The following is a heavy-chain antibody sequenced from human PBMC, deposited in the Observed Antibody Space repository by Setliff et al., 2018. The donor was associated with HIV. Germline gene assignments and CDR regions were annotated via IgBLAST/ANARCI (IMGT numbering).Heavy chain of an antibody. Sequence: GGSLRLSCAASGFTFSSYSMNWVRQAPGKGLEWVSSISSSSSYIYYADSVKGRFTISRDNAKNSLYLQMNSLRAEDTAVYYCARDQDNFWSGYPHPFDYWGQGTLVTVSS. D-gene: IGHD3-3*01. CDR2: ISSSSSYI. CDR3: ARDQDNFWSGYPHPFDY. J-gene: IGHJ4*02. V-gene: IGHV3-21*01. CDR1: GFTFSSYS.